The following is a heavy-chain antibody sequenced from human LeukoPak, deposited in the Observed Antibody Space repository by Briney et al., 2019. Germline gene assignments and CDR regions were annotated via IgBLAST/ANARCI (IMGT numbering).Heavy chain of an antibody. Sequence: PSETLSLTCTVSGDPISGSAYWGWTRQPPGKGLEWIGSISYSGTTYYNPSLRSRVSISADTSKNQFSLQLSSVTAADTAVYYCTRDIAVQWFYSWGQGTLVTVSS. V-gene: IGHV4-39*02. D-gene: IGHD2-15*01. CDR3: TRDIAVQWFYS. CDR2: ISYSGTT. CDR1: GDPISGSAY. J-gene: IGHJ5*01.